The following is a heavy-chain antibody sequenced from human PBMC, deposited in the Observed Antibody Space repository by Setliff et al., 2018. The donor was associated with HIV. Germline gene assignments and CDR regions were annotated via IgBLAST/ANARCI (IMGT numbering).Heavy chain of an antibody. J-gene: IGHJ6*03. CDR2: IYTSGST. V-gene: IGHV4-4*07. CDR1: GGSISTYY. Sequence: SETLSLTCTVSGGSISTYYWTWIRQPAGKGLEWIGRIYTSGSTNYNPSRKSRVTMSVDTSKNQFSLKLSSVTAADTAMYYCARGSDTTGWSRYYYYMDVWGKGTTVTVSS. D-gene: IGHD6-19*01. CDR3: ARGSDTTGWSRYYYYMDV.